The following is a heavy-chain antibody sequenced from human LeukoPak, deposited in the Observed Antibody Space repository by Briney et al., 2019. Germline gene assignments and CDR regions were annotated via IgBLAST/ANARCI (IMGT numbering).Heavy chain of an antibody. Sequence: GASVKVSCKASGGTFSSYAISWVRQAPGQGLEWMGRIIPIFGIANYAQKFQGRVTITADKSTSTAYMELSSLRSEDTAVYYCAKTYYYGSGWFDPWGQGTLVTVSS. D-gene: IGHD3-10*01. V-gene: IGHV1-69*04. J-gene: IGHJ5*02. CDR3: AKTYYYGSGWFDP. CDR2: IIPIFGIA. CDR1: GGTFSSYA.